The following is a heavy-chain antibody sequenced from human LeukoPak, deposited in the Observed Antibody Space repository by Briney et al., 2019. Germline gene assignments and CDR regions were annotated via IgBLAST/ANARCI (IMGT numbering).Heavy chain of an antibody. V-gene: IGHV4-4*07. J-gene: IGHJ4*02. D-gene: IGHD6-6*01. CDR2: IHTSGST. CDR1: GGSIRTYY. CDR3: AREGSMTARPFVSIDY. Sequence: NSSETLSLXCTVSGGSIRTYYWSWIRQPAGKALEWIGRIHTSGSTDYNPSLESRVSMSVDTSKNQFSLKLRSVTAADTAVYYCAREGSMTARPFVSIDYWGQGTLVTVSS.